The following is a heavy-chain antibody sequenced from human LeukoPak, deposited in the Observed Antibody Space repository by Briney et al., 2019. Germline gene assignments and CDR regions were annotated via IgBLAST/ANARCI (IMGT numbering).Heavy chain of an antibody. CDR3: ARVGILTGLDY. J-gene: IGHJ4*02. CDR1: GGSISSYY. CDR2: IYYSGST. V-gene: IGHV4-59*01. D-gene: IGHD3-9*01. Sequence: SETLSLTCTVSGGSISSYYWSWIRQPPGKGLEWIGYIYYSGSTNYNPSLKSRVTISVDTSKNQFSLKLSSVSAADTAVYYCARVGILTGLDYWGQGTLVTVSS.